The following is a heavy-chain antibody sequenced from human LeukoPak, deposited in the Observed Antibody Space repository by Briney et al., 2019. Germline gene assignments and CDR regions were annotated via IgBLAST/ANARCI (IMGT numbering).Heavy chain of an antibody. Sequence: GGSLRLSCAASGFTFSTYTLNWVRQAPGKGLEWVSSINGGSSYIYYADSGRGRFTISRDNAKHSLYLQMNSLRAEDTALYYCARDLGGSFNFDYWGQGTLVTVSS. CDR1: GFTFSTYT. CDR3: ARDLGGSFNFDY. CDR2: INGGSSYI. V-gene: IGHV3-21*01. J-gene: IGHJ4*02. D-gene: IGHD1-26*01.